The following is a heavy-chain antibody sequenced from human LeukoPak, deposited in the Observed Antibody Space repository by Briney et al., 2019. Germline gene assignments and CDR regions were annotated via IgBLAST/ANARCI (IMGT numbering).Heavy chain of an antibody. D-gene: IGHD3-3*01. CDR3: ARAVDYDFWSTYGMDV. J-gene: IGHJ6*02. V-gene: IGHV3-23*01. CDR2: ISGSGGST. CDR1: GFTFSSYA. Sequence: GGSLRLSCAASGFTFSSYAMSWVRQAPGKGLEWVSAISGSGGSTYYADSVKGRFTISRDNSKNTLYLQMNSLRAEDTAVYYCARAVDYDFWSTYGMDVWGQGTTVTVSS.